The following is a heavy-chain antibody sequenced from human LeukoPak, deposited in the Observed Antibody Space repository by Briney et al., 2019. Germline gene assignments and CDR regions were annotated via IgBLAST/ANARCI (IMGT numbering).Heavy chain of an antibody. CDR3: ARDRMYDTAMVIGH. CDR1: GGTFSSYA. D-gene: IGHD5-18*01. Sequence: GASVKVSCKASGGTFSSYAISWVRQAPGQGLEWMGGIIPIFGTANYAQKFQGRVMITADESTSTAYMELSSLRSEDTAVYYCARDRMYDTAMVIGHWGQGTLVTVSS. V-gene: IGHV1-69*13. J-gene: IGHJ4*02. CDR2: IIPIFGTA.